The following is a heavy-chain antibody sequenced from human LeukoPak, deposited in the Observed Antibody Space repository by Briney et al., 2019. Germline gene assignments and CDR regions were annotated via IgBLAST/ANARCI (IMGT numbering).Heavy chain of an antibody. Sequence: AGGSLRLSCAASGFTFDDYGMSWVRQAPGKGLEWVSVIYSGGSTYYADSVKGRFTISRDNSKNTLYLQMNSLRAEDTAVYYCARGGDTTVPFDYWGQGTLVTVSS. J-gene: IGHJ4*02. CDR3: ARGGDTTVPFDY. CDR2: IYSGGST. D-gene: IGHD3-10*01. V-gene: IGHV3-53*01. CDR1: GFTFDDYG.